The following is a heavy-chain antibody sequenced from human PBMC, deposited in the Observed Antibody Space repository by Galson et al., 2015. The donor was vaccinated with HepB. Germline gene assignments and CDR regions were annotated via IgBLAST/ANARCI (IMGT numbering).Heavy chain of an antibody. CDR1: GFTFSSYA. Sequence: LRLSCAASGFTFSSYAMSWIRQPPGKGLEWIGEIHHSGSTNYNPSLKSRVTISLDTSKNQFSLRLSSVTAADTAVYYCARGASDIVLMLYAKSAFDIWGQGTMVTVSS. J-gene: IGHJ3*02. CDR3: ARGASDIVLMLYAKSAFDI. V-gene: IGHV4-34*01. CDR2: IHHSGST. D-gene: IGHD2-8*01.